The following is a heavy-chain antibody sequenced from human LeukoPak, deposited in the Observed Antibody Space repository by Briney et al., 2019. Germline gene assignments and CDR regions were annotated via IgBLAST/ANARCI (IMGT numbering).Heavy chain of an antibody. Sequence: PSETLSLTCTVSGGSISTYYWSWIRQPPGKGLEWIGYIYYSGSTKYNPSLKSRVTISVDPSNNQFSLKLRSVTAADTAAYYCARGGFLDPFDPWGRGTLVTVSS. CDR2: IYYSGST. CDR1: GGSISTYY. D-gene: IGHD1-1*01. V-gene: IGHV4-59*01. J-gene: IGHJ5*02. CDR3: ARGGFLDPFDP.